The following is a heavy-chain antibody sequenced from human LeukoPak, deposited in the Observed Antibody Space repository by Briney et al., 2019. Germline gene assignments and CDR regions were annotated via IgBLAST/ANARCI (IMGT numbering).Heavy chain of an antibody. J-gene: IGHJ4*02. CDR2: ISGSGTVT. CDR1: GFTFSNHA. V-gene: IGHV3-23*01. D-gene: IGHD5-12*01. Sequence: GGSLRLSCAASGFTFSNHAMNWVRQAPGKGLEWVSIISGSGTVTYYTDSVKGRFTISRDNSKNTLFLQVNSLRGEDTAVYYCARDRTRSAYEFDYWGQGTLVTVSS. CDR3: ARDRTRSAYEFDY.